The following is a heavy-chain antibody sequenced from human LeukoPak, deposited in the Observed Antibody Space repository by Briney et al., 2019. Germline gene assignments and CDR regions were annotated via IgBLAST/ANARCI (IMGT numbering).Heavy chain of an antibody. CDR1: GGSISSYY. J-gene: IGHJ6*02. D-gene: IGHD3-9*01. CDR2: IYYSGST. V-gene: IGHV4-59*01. Sequence: SETLSLTCTVSGGSISSYYWSWIRQPPGKGLEWIGYIYYSGSTNYNPSLKSRVTISVDTSKNQFSLKLSSVTAADTAVYYCARDSRAAYYDILTGYYGMDVWGQGTTVTVSS. CDR3: ARDSRAAYYDILTGYYGMDV.